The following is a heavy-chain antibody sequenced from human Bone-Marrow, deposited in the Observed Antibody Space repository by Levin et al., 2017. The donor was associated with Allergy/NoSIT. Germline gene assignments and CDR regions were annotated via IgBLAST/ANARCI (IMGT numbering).Heavy chain of an antibody. CDR2: ITSSSNSI. D-gene: IGHD3-9*01. V-gene: IGHV3-48*01. CDR1: GFTLSSYA. Sequence: GGSLRLSCAASGFTLSSYAMNWVRQAPGKGLEWISYITSSSNSIYYADSVKGRFTISRDNAKNSLYLQMNSLRAEDTAVYYCARDRNYYFVDAFDIWGQGTMVTVSS. J-gene: IGHJ3*02. CDR3: ARDRNYYFVDAFDI.